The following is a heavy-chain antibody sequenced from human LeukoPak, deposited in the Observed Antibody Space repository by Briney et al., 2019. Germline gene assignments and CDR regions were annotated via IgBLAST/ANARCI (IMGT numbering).Heavy chain of an antibody. CDR2: ISPDGRNI. J-gene: IGHJ4*02. D-gene: IGHD1-7*01. V-gene: IGHV3-74*01. CDR1: GFTLSDYW. Sequence: PGGSLRLSCAASGFTLSDYWTNWVRQAPGKGPVWVSHISPDGRNIAYADSVKGRFTISRDSAKNTLYLQMNSPRVGDTAVYYCVRDGGGTTPYDCWGQGTLVTVSS. CDR3: VRDGGGTTPYDC.